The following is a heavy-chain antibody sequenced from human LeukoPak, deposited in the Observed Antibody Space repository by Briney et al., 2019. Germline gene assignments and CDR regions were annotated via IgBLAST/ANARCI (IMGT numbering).Heavy chain of an antibody. V-gene: IGHV4-38-2*01. CDR1: GFSISSGHY. CDR3: ARARGVHYNFRSGLHWYFDV. D-gene: IGHD3-3*01. CDR2: ISHSGNT. J-gene: IGHJ2*01. Sequence: PSETLSLTCAVSGFSISSGHYWAWIRQSPGKGLEWIGTISHSGNTYYNSSLKSRLAVSVDTSRNHFSLNLSSLTAADTAVYHCARARGVHYNFRSGLHWYFDVWGRGTLVTVSS.